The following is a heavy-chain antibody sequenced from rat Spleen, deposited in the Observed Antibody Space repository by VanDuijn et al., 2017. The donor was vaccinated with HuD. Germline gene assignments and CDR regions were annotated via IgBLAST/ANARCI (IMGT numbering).Heavy chain of an antibody. Sequence: EVQLVESGGGLVQPGRSLKLSCAASGFTFSNYDMAWVRQAPGKGLEWIASITNTGDSTYYLDSVKGRFTISRNNAKTTLYLQMSSLRSEDTATYYCSPLPGRNLAYWGQGVVVTVSS. V-gene: IGHV5-25*01. CDR3: SPLPGRNLAY. D-gene: IGHD1-4*01. CDR2: ITNTGDST. CDR1: GFTFSNYD. J-gene: IGHJ2*01.